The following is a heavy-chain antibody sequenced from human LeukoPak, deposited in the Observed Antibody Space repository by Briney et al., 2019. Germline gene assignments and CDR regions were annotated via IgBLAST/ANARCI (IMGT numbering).Heavy chain of an antibody. CDR2: MNPHRGGT. Sequence: ASVKVSCKASGYTFTDYYMHWVRQVPGQGLEWVGWMNPHRGGTNYAQKFQGRVTMTGDTSITTAYMELSRLRFDDTAVYYCARADSGGSAFEYWGQGTLVTVSS. CDR3: ARADSGGSAFEY. V-gene: IGHV1-2*02. D-gene: IGHD3-22*01. J-gene: IGHJ4*02. CDR1: GYTFTDYY.